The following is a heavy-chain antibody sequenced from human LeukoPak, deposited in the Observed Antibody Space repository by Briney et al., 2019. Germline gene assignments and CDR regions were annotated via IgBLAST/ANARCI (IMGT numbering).Heavy chain of an antibody. CDR3: ARDPSEYSSVYYLDY. CDR1: GFTFSSYG. D-gene: IGHD6-6*01. Sequence: GGSLRLSCAASGFTFSSYGMHWVRQAPGKGLEWVAVIWYDGSNKYYADSVKGRFTISRDNSKNTLYLQMNSLRAEDTAVYYCARDPSEYSSVYYLDYWGQGALVTVSS. CDR2: IWYDGSNK. J-gene: IGHJ4*02. V-gene: IGHV3-33*01.